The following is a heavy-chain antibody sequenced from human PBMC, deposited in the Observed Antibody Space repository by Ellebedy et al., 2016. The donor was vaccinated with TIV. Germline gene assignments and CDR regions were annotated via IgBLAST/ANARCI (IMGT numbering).Heavy chain of an antibody. CDR1: GFTFSTYW. J-gene: IGHJ3*02. Sequence: GESLKISCAASGFTFSTYWMSWVRQAPGKGLEWVANIKQDGSEKYYVDSVKGRFTISRDNAKNSLYLQMDSLRAEDTAVYYGARDTVPAALDAFDIWGQGTMVTVSS. D-gene: IGHD2-2*01. V-gene: IGHV3-7*01. CDR3: ARDTVPAALDAFDI. CDR2: IKQDGSEK.